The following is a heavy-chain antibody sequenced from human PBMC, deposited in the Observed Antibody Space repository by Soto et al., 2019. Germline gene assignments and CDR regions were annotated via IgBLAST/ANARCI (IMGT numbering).Heavy chain of an antibody. V-gene: IGHV3-21*01. J-gene: IGHJ5*02. CDR1: GFTFSSYS. CDR3: ARDLPKKGGYDFNWFDP. D-gene: IGHD5-12*01. Sequence: GGSLRLSCAASGFTFSSYSMNWVRQAPGKGLEWVSSISSSSSYIYYADSVKGRFTISRDNAKNSLYLQMNSLRAEDTAVYYCARDLPKKGGYDFNWFDPWGQGTLVTVSS. CDR2: ISSSSSYI.